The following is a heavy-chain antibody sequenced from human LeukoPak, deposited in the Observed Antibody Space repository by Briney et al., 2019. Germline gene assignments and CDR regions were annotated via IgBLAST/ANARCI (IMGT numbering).Heavy chain of an antibody. CDR1: GFTFSSYT. D-gene: IGHD2-2*01. CDR2: ISSSSNYI. V-gene: IGHV3-21*01. J-gene: IGHJ4*02. CDR3: AKSKLVPAPFDY. Sequence: NPGGSLRLSCAASGFTFSSYTMNWVRQAPGKGLEWVSSISSSSNYIYYADSVKGRFTISRDNSKNTLYLQMNSLRAEDTAVYYCAKSKLVPAPFDYWGQGTLVTVSS.